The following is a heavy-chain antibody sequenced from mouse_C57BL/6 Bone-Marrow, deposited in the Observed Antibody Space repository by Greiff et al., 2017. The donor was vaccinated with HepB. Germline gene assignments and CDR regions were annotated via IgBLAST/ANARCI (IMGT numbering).Heavy chain of an antibody. D-gene: IGHD1-1*01. J-gene: IGHJ2*01. CDR3: ARESLYYGPYFDY. V-gene: IGHV1-54*01. CDR2: INPGSGGT. CDR1: GYAFTNYL. Sequence: QVQLQQSGAELVRPGTSVKVSCKASGYAFTNYLIEWVKQRPGQGLEWIGVINPGSGGTNYNEKLKGKATLTADKSSSTAYMKLSSLTSEDSAVYFCARESLYYGPYFDYWGQGTTLTVSS.